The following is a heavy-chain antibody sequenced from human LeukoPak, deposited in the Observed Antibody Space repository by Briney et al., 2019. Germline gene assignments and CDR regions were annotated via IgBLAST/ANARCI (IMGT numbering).Heavy chain of an antibody. CDR1: GFTVSSNY. D-gene: IGHD1-26*01. J-gene: IGHJ4*02. CDR3: ASTNSGSYLIY. CDR2: IYSGGST. V-gene: IGHV3-53*01. Sequence: QSGGSLRLSCAASGFTVSSNYMSWVRQAPGKGLEWVSVIYSGGSTYYADSVKGRFTISRVNSKNTLYLQMNSLRAEDTAVYYCASTNSGSYLIYWGQGTLVTVSS.